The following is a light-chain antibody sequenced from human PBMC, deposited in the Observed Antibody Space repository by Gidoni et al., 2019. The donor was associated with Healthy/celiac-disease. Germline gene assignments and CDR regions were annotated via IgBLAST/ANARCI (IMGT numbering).Light chain of an antibody. V-gene: IGKV3-11*01. CDR2: EAG. CDR1: QSVSSY. Sequence: EIVLTQSPATLSLSPGERATLSCRASQSVSSYLAWYQQKPGQAPRLLIYEAGIRAKGIPDRCSGSGSGKDFTPTSSRREPEDFAVYYCQQRSNWLTFGGGTKVEIK. CDR3: QQRSNWLT. J-gene: IGKJ4*02.